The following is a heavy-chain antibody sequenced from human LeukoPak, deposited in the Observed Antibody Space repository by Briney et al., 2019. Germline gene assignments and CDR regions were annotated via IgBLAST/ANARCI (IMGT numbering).Heavy chain of an antibody. CDR3: AKGGSGYYPIGVDY. V-gene: IGHV3-9*01. Sequence: GGSLRLSCAASGFTFDDYAMHWVRQAPGKGLEGVSGISWNSGSIGYADSVKGRFTISRDNAKNSLYLQMNSLRAEDTALYYCAKGGSGYYPIGVDYWGQGTLVTVSS. CDR2: ISWNSGSI. D-gene: IGHD3-22*01. CDR1: GFTFDDYA. J-gene: IGHJ4*02.